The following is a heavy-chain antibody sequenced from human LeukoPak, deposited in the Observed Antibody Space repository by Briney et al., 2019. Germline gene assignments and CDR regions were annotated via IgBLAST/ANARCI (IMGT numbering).Heavy chain of an antibody. CDR3: ARGGGYCSGGSCYPFDY. D-gene: IGHD2-15*01. Sequence: PSETLSLTCAVSGGSISSGGYYWSWIRQPPGKGLEWIGEINHSGSTNYNPSLKSRVTISVDTSKNQFSLKLSSVTAADTAVYYCARGGGYCSGGSCYPFDYWGQGTLVTVSS. CDR1: GGSISSGGYY. CDR2: INHSGST. J-gene: IGHJ4*02. V-gene: IGHV4-34*01.